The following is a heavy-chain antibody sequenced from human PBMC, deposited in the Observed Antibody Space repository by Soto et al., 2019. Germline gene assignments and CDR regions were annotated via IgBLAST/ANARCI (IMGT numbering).Heavy chain of an antibody. Sequence: PSETLSLTCTVSGGSICSYDWSWFRQPPGKELKWIGYIYYSGSTNYNPSLKSRVTISVDTSKNQFSLKLSSVTAADTAVYYCARGVSGYSGYGGFDYWGQGTLVTVSS. D-gene: IGHD5-12*01. CDR2: IYYSGST. J-gene: IGHJ4*02. CDR3: ARGVSGYSGYGGFDY. CDR1: GGSICSYD. V-gene: IGHV4-59*01.